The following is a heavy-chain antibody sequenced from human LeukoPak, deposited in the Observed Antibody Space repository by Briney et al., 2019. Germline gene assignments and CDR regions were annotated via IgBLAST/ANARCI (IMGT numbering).Heavy chain of an antibody. CDR1: GGSISSYY. CDR2: IYYTGST. V-gene: IGHV4-59*12. CDR3: ARDYHYYGSGSYYNRNNWFDP. D-gene: IGHD3-10*01. J-gene: IGHJ5*02. Sequence: PSETLSLTCTISGGSISSYYWSWIRQPPGKGLEWIGYIYYTGSTNHNPSLKSRVTISVDTSKNQFSLKLSSVTAADTAVYYCARDYHYYGSGSYYNRNNWFDPWGQGTLVTVSS.